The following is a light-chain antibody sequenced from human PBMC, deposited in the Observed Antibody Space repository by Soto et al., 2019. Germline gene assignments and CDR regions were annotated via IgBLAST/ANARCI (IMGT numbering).Light chain of an antibody. CDR3: SSYTTSSTRV. Sequence: QSALTQPASVSGSPGQSITLSCTGTSSDVGAYNSVSWYQQHPGKAPKLIIYDVSTRPSGVSNRFSGSKSGNTASLTISGLQAEDEADYYCSSYTTSSTRVFGTGTQLTVL. V-gene: IGLV2-14*03. J-gene: IGLJ1*01. CDR1: SSDVGAYNS. CDR2: DVS.